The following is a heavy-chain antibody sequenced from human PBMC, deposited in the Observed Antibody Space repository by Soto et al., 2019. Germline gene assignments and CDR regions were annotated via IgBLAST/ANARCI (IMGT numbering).Heavy chain of an antibody. J-gene: IGHJ2*01. V-gene: IGHV3-23*01. Sequence: EVQLWESGGGLEQPGGSLRLSCAASGFTFSNYAMSWVRQAPGKGLEWVASITATGSTTFYADSLKGRFTISRDNSKNTLYLQLNLLRAEDTAVYYCAKLPRIATPYWYFDVWIRGTLVTVA. CDR3: AKLPRIATPYWYFDV. CDR1: GFTFSNYA. CDR2: ITATGSTT.